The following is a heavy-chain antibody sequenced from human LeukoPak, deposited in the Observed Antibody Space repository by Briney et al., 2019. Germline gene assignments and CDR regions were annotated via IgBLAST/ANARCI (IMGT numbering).Heavy chain of an antibody. Sequence: SVKVSCKASGGTFSSYAISWVRQAPGQGLEWMGGIIPIFGTANYAQKFQGRVTITADESTSTAYMELSSLRSEDTAVYYCARSPFDPCIIGGYESSGYCQYYFDYWGQGTLVTVSS. J-gene: IGHJ4*02. CDR2: IIPIFGTA. D-gene: IGHD3-22*01. CDR1: GGTFSSYA. V-gene: IGHV1-69*13. CDR3: ARSPFDPCIIGGYESSGYCQYYFDY.